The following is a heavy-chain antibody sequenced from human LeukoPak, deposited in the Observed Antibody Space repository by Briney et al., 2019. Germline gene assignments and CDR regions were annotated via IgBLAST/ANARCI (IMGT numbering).Heavy chain of an antibody. CDR1: GFTFSSYE. V-gene: IGHV3-7*01. Sequence: GGSLRLSCAASGFTFSSYEMNWVRQAPGKGLEWVANINQDGTEKYYVDSVKGRFTISRDNAKNSLCLQMNSLRVEDTAVYYCAKVAKYYYGSETYYFFEHWGQGTLVTVSS. CDR2: INQDGTEK. CDR3: AKVAKYYYGSETYYFFEH. J-gene: IGHJ4*02. D-gene: IGHD3-10*01.